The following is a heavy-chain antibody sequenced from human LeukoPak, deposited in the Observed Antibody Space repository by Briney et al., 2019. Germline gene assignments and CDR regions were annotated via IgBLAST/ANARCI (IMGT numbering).Heavy chain of an antibody. V-gene: IGHV3-48*02. CDR3: ARDRPPRGSLDTFDI. Sequence: GGSLRLSCAASGFTFSSYSMNWVRQAPGTGLDWVSYISSSSSTIYYADSVKGRFTISRDNAKNSLYLQMNSLRDEDTAVYYCARDRPPRGSLDTFDIWGQGTMVTVSS. CDR1: GFTFSSYS. J-gene: IGHJ3*02. D-gene: IGHD3-10*01. CDR2: ISSSSSTI.